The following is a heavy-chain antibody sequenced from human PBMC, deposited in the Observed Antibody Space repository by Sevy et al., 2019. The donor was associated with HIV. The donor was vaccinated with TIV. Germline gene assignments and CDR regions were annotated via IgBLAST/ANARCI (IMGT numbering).Heavy chain of an antibody. CDR2: ISWNSGSI. J-gene: IGHJ6*02. D-gene: IGHD3-10*01. CDR1: GFTFDDYA. Sequence: GGSLRLSCAASGFTFDDYAMHWVRQAPGKGLEWVSGISWNSGSIGYADSVKGRFTISRDNAKNSLYLQMNSLRAEDTALYYCAKDNAPTTMVRGVMRWGAPDYYYYGMDVWGQGTTVTVSS. V-gene: IGHV3-9*01. CDR3: AKDNAPTTMVRGVMRWGAPDYYYYGMDV.